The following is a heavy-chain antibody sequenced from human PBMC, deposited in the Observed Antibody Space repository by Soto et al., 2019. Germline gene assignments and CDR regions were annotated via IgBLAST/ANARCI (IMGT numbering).Heavy chain of an antibody. Sequence: GGSLRLSCAASGFTFSSYSMNWVRQAPGKGLEWVSSISSSSSYIYYADSVKGRFTISREKAKNSLYLQMNSLRAEDTAVYYCATETIDAFDIWGQGTMVTVSS. V-gene: IGHV3-21*01. J-gene: IGHJ3*02. CDR2: ISSSSSYI. CDR3: ATETIDAFDI. CDR1: GFTFSSYS.